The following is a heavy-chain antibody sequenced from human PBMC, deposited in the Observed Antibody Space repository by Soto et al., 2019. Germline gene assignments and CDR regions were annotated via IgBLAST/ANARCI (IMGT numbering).Heavy chain of an antibody. Sequence: ASVKVSCKVSGYTLTELSMHWVRQAPGKGLEWMGGFDPEDGETIYAQKFQGRVTMTEDTSTDTAYMELSSLRSEDTAVYYCATYIVPAAMRRVGYYYGMDVRGQGTTVTVSS. CDR1: GYTLTELS. V-gene: IGHV1-24*01. CDR3: ATYIVPAAMRRVGYYYGMDV. J-gene: IGHJ6*02. D-gene: IGHD2-2*01. CDR2: FDPEDGET.